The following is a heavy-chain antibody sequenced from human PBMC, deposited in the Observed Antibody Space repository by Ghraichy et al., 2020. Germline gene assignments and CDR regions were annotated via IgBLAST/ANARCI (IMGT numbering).Heavy chain of an antibody. V-gene: IGHV3-53*01. Sequence: GGSLRLSCAASGFTVSSNYMSWVRQAPGKGLEWVSVIYSGGSTNSADSVKGRFTISRDNSKNTLYLQMNSLRAEDTAVYYCARAGVADSSGYYYGSAFDIWGQGTMVTVSS. CDR1: GFTVSSNY. D-gene: IGHD3-22*01. CDR3: ARAGVADSSGYYYGSAFDI. J-gene: IGHJ3*02. CDR2: IYSGGST.